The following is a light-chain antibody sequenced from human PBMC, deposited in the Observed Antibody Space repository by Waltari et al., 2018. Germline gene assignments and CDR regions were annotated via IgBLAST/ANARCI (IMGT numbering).Light chain of an antibody. Sequence: DIVMTQSPDSLAVSLGERATINCKSSQSVLYSSNNKNYLAWYQQKPGQPPKLLIYWASTRESGVPDRFSGSGSGTDFTLTISSLQAEDVAVYYCQQYYSIPITFGQGTRLVIK. V-gene: IGKV4-1*01. CDR2: WAS. CDR1: QSVLYSSNNKNY. J-gene: IGKJ5*01. CDR3: QQYYSIPIT.